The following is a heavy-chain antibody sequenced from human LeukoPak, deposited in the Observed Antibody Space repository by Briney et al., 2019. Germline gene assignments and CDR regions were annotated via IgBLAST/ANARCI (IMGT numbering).Heavy chain of an antibody. J-gene: IGHJ4*02. CDR3: ARSGGLRFLEWLLYLEY. Sequence: SVKVSCKASGGTFSSYTISWARQAPGQGLEWMGRIIPILGIANYAQKFQGRVTITADKSTSTAYMELSSLRSDDTAVYYCARSGGLRFLEWLLYLEYWGQGTLVTVSS. D-gene: IGHD3-3*01. CDR1: GGTFSSYT. CDR2: IIPILGIA. V-gene: IGHV1-69*02.